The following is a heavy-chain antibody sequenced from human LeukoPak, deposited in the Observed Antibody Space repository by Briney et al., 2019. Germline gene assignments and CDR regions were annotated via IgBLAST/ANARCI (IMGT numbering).Heavy chain of an antibody. D-gene: IGHD3-22*01. V-gene: IGHV4-34*01. Sequence: PSETLSLTCAVYGGSFSGYYWSWIRQPPGKGLEWIGEINHSGSTNYNPSLKSRVTISVDTSKNQFSLKLSSVTAADTAVYYCARVPRRGCFSYFDYWGQGTLVTVSS. CDR3: ARVPRRGCFSYFDY. CDR1: GGSFSGYY. J-gene: IGHJ4*02. CDR2: INHSGST.